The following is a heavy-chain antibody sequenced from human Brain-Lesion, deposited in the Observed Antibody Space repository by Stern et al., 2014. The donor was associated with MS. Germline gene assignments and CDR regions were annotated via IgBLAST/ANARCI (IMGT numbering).Heavy chain of an antibody. CDR3: ASSPATPSGYDRFDY. J-gene: IGHJ4*02. V-gene: IGHV5-51*03. CDR2: IFPRDSNT. D-gene: IGHD5-12*01. Sequence: EVQLVESGAEVKKPGESLKISCEASGYLFDDYWIGWVRQMSGRGLELVAIIFPRDSNTRYSPSVHGQVTISAAKSISTASLQWSTLKPSDPAIYYCASSPATPSGYDRFDYWGQGALVTVSS. CDR1: GYLFDDYW.